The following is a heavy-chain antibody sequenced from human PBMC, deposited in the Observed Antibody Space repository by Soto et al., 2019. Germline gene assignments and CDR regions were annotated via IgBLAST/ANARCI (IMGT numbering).Heavy chain of an antibody. D-gene: IGHD3-10*01. V-gene: IGHV1-69*08. CDR1: GGTFSSYT. CDR2: IIPSLDIA. Sequence: QVQLVQSGAEVKKPGSSVKVSCKASGGTFSSYTISWVRQAPGQGLEWVGRIIPSLDIANYAQKFQGRVTITADKSTSTADMELSSLRSEYTDVYYCAREEYYYGSGAFFDYWGQGTLVTVSS. J-gene: IGHJ4*02. CDR3: AREEYYYGSGAFFDY.